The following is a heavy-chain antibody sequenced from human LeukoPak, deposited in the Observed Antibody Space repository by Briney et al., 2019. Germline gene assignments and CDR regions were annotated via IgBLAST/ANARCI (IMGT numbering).Heavy chain of an antibody. CDR3: ARDAYYYDSSGYPGGY. CDR1: GFTFSSYW. D-gene: IGHD3-22*01. J-gene: IGHJ4*02. V-gene: IGHV3-7*01. Sequence: GSLRLSCAASGFTFSSYWMSWVRQAPGKGLEWVANIKQDGSEKYYVDSVKGRFTISRDNAKNSLYLQMNSLRAEDTAVYYCARDAYYYDSSGYPGGYWGQGTLVTVSS. CDR2: IKQDGSEK.